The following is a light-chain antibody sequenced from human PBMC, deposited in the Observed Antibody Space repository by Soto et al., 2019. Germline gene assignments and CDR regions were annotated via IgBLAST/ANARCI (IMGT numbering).Light chain of an antibody. CDR3: GTWDTSLNAGV. Sequence: QSVLTQPPSVSGAPGQRVTISCTGSSSNIGAHYDVHWYQQLPGTAPKLLIYGNSNRPSGVPDRFSGSKSGTSASLAITGLQAEDEADYYCGTWDTSLNAGVFGGGTKLTVL. CDR1: SSNIGAHYD. V-gene: IGLV1-40*01. J-gene: IGLJ3*02. CDR2: GNS.